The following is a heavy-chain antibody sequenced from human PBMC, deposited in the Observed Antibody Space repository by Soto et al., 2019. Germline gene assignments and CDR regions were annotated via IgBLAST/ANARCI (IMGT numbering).Heavy chain of an antibody. Sequence: PSETLSLTCAVYGGSFSVYYWSWIRHPPGKGLEWIGEINHSGSTNYNPSLKSRVTISVDTSKNQFSLKLSSVTAADTAVYYCARDLAPWIAAAGTEGWFDPWGQGTLVTVSS. CDR2: INHSGST. J-gene: IGHJ5*02. V-gene: IGHV4-34*01. CDR3: ARDLAPWIAAAGTEGWFDP. D-gene: IGHD6-13*01. CDR1: GGSFSVYY.